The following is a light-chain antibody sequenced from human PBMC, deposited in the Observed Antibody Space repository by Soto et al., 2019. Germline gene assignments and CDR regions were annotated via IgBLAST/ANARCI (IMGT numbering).Light chain of an antibody. Sequence: DIQMTQSPSTLSTSVGDRVTISCRASQSIRNWLAWYQQKPGKAPNLLIYDTSTLQSGVPSRFSGSGSGTEFNLTISSLQPDDFATYYCQHYDSYPWTFGQGTKVEIK. CDR2: DTS. CDR1: QSIRNW. CDR3: QHYDSYPWT. J-gene: IGKJ1*01. V-gene: IGKV1-5*01.